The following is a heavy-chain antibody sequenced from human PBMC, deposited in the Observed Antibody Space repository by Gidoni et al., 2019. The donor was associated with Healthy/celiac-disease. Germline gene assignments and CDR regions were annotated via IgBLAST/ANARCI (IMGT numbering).Heavy chain of an antibody. D-gene: IGHD6-19*01. J-gene: IGHJ3*02. CDR2: IYYSGST. Sequence: QVQLQESGPGLVKPSETLSLTCTVSGGSISSYYWSWIRQPPGKGLEWIGYIYYSGSTNYNPSLKSRVTISVDTSKNQFSLKLSSVTAADTAVYYCAGIAVAGTIGIWGQGTMVTVSS. CDR3: AGIAVAGTIGI. CDR1: GGSISSYY. V-gene: IGHV4-59*08.